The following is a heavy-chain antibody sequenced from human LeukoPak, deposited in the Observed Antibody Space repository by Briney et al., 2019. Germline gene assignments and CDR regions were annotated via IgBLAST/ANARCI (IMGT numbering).Heavy chain of an antibody. J-gene: IGHJ3*02. D-gene: IGHD3-10*01. CDR3: ARGDGATPPDVFDI. V-gene: IGHV3-21*01. Sequence: GGSLRLSCAASGFTFSSYSMNWVRQAPGKGPQWVSSISSSSSYIYYADSVKGRFTISRDNAKNSLYLQMNSLRGEDTAVYYCARGDGATPPDVFDIWGQGTMVTVSS. CDR1: GFTFSSYS. CDR2: ISSSSSYI.